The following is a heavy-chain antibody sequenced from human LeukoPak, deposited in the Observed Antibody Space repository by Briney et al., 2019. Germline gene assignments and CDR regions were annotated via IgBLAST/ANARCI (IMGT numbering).Heavy chain of an antibody. D-gene: IGHD2-15*01. J-gene: IGHJ3*01. Sequence: PSGTLSLTCAVSGGSISSNNWWSWVRQPPGKGLEWIGEIYHSGITKYNPSLKSRVTISVDKSKNQFSLKLSSVTAADTAVYYCARGDIVVVVAATLAGAFDVWGQGTMVTVSS. V-gene: IGHV4-4*02. CDR2: IYHSGIT. CDR3: ARGDIVVVVAATLAGAFDV. CDR1: GGSISSNNW.